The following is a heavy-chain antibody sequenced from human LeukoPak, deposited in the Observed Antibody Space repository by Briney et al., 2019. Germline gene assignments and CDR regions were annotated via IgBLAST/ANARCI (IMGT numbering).Heavy chain of an antibody. Sequence: SETLSLTCTVSGGSISSYYWSWIRQPPGKGLEWIGYIYYSGSTNYNPSLKSRVTISVDMSKNQFSLKLSSVTAADTAVYYCARGSIAARNDAFDIWGQGTIVTVSS. CDR3: ARGSIAARNDAFDI. CDR2: IYYSGST. J-gene: IGHJ3*02. D-gene: IGHD6-6*01. V-gene: IGHV4-59*01. CDR1: GGSISSYY.